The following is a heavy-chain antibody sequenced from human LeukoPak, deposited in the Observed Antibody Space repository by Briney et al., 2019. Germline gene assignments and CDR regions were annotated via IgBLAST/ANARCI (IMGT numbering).Heavy chain of an antibody. D-gene: IGHD6-19*01. CDR3: ARASRGWHTGNWFDP. CDR2: MNPNSGNT. Sequence: ASLKVSCKASGYTFNRYDIKWVRPATGQGLEWVGWMNPNSGNTGYAQKFQGRVTMTRNTSISTAYVELSSLRSEDTAVYYCARASRGWHTGNWFDPWGQGTLVTVSP. CDR1: GYTFNRYD. V-gene: IGHV1-8*01. J-gene: IGHJ5*02.